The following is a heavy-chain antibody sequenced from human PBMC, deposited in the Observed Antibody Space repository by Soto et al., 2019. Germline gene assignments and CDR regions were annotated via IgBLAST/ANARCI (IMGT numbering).Heavy chain of an antibody. V-gene: IGHV3-23*01. CDR2: LSGSGVNT. CDR3: AKGYYSGYVLAYCDY. J-gene: IGHJ4*02. CDR1: GSSLDDYA. Sequence: QPGGSLRLPCAASGSSLDDYAITWVRQAKGKALEWVSALSGSGVNTYYAYCVKGRITISRDNSRNTLYLQLNILTAEDTALYYCAKGYYSGYVLAYCDYWGQGTLVTVSS. D-gene: IGHD5-12*01.